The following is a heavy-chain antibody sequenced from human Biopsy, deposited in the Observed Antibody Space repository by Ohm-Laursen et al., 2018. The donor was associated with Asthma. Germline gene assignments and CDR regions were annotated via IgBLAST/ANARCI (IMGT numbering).Heavy chain of an antibody. V-gene: IGHV3-30*18. CDR1: GFTFSSYG. CDR3: VKAERYFDWYWFDP. D-gene: IGHD3-9*01. CDR2: ISYDGSNK. J-gene: IGHJ5*02. Sequence: SLRLSCAASGFTFSSYGMYWVRQAPGKGLEWVAVISYDGSNKYYADSVKGRFTISRDNSKNTLYLQMNSLRAEDTAVYYCVKAERYFDWYWFDPWGQGTLVTVSS.